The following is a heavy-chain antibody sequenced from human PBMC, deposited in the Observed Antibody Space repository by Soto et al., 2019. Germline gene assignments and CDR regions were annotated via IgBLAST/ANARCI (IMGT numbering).Heavy chain of an antibody. Sequence: ASVKVSCKASGYTFTGYYMHWVRQAPGQGLEWMGWINPNSGGTNYAQKFQGWVTVTRGTSINTAYMELSRLRSDDTAVYYCASDGTGIAAAGTGTFFDYWG. CDR2: INPNSGGT. CDR1: GYTFTGYY. CDR3: ASDGTGIAAAGTGTFFDY. J-gene: IGHJ4*01. D-gene: IGHD6-13*01. V-gene: IGHV1-2*04.